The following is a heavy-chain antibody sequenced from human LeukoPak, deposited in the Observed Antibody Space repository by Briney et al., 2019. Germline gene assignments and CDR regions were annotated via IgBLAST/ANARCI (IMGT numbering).Heavy chain of an antibody. V-gene: IGHV1-69*06. CDR1: GGTFSSYA. J-gene: IGHJ5*02. CDR2: IIPIFGTA. CDR3: ARDPGVAEADIPFWFDP. Sequence: EASVKVSCKASGGTFSSYAISWVRQAPGQGLEWMGEIIPIFGTANYAQKFQGRVTITADKSTSTAYMELSSLRSEDTAVYYCARDPGVAEADIPFWFDPWGQGTLVTVSS. D-gene: IGHD6-19*01.